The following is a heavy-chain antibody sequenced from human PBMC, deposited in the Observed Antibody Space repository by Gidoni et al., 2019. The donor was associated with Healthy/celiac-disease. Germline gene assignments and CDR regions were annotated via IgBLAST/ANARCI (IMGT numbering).Heavy chain of an antibody. CDR3: AREVTTMVQGVITRTFDY. V-gene: IGHV3-74*01. J-gene: IGHJ4*02. CDR1: GFTFSSYW. D-gene: IGHD3-10*01. CDR2: INSDGSST. Sequence: EVQLVESGGGLVQPGGSLRLSCAASGFTFSSYWMHWVRQAPGKGLVWVSRINSDGSSTSYADSVKGRFTISRDNAKNTLYLRMNSLRAEDTAVYYCAREVTTMVQGVITRTFDYWGQGTLVTVSS.